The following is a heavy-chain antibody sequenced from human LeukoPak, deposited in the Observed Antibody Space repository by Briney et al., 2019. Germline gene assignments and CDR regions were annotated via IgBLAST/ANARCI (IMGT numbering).Heavy chain of an antibody. Sequence: ASVKVSCKASGYTFTGYYMHWVRQAPGQGLEWMGWINPNSGGTNYAQKFQGRVTMTRDTSISTAYMELSRLRSDDTAVYYCAIPYYYDSSGQGWFDPWGQGTLVTVSS. CDR1: GYTFTGYY. CDR3: AIPYYYDSSGQGWFDP. CDR2: INPNSGGT. J-gene: IGHJ5*02. V-gene: IGHV1-2*02. D-gene: IGHD3-22*01.